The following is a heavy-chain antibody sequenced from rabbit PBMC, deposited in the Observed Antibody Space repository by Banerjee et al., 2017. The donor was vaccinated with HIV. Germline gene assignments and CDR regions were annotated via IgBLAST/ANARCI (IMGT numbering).Heavy chain of an antibody. CDR3: ARTGAGGYLYGMDL. Sequence: QSLEESGGDLVKPGASLTLTCKASGIDFSSYYYMCWVRQAPGKGLEWIACIDTGSGSAYYASWAKGRFTISKTSSTTVTLQMTSLTAADTATYFCARTGAGGYLYGMDLWGPGTLVTVS. CDR2: IDTGSGSA. V-gene: IGHV1S40*01. J-gene: IGHJ6*01. CDR1: GIDFSSYYY. D-gene: IGHD1-1*01.